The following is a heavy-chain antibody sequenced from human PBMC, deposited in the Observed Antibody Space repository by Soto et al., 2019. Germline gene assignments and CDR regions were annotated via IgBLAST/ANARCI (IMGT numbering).Heavy chain of an antibody. CDR1: GFTFKESA. D-gene: IGHD2-21*02. J-gene: IGHJ4*02. CDR3: AKDQTDVTLFDY. V-gene: IGHV3-23*01. CDR2: ISGRGVDT. Sequence: PGGSLRLSCAASGFTFKESAMNWVRQAPGKGLEWVASISGRGVDTLYADSVKGRFTISRDNSRNTLYLQVNSLRAEDTAVYYCAKDQTDVTLFDYWGQGTLVTVSS.